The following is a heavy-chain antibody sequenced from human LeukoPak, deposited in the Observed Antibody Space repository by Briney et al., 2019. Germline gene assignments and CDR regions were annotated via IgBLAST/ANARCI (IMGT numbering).Heavy chain of an antibody. CDR1: GFTFSSYA. Sequence: GGSLRLSCAASGFTFSSYAMSWVRQAPGKGLEWVSAISGSGGSTYYADSVKGRFTISRDNSKNTLYLQMNSLRAEDTAVYYCAKDLVTAVAGRGLFDYWGQGTLVTVSS. D-gene: IGHD6-19*01. CDR3: AKDLVTAVAGRGLFDY. V-gene: IGHV3-23*01. J-gene: IGHJ4*02. CDR2: ISGSGGST.